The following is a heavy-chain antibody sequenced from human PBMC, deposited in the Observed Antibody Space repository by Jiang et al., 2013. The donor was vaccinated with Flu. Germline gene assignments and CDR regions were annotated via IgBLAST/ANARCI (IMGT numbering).Heavy chain of an antibody. J-gene: IGHJ4*02. D-gene: IGHD5-12*01. CDR1: GGSISSSSYY. CDR2: IYYSGST. V-gene: IGHV4-39*07. Sequence: LLKPSETLSLTCTVSGGSISSSSYYWGWIRQPPGKGLEWIGSIYYSGSTYYNPSLKSRVTISVDTSKNQFSLKLSSVTAADTAVYYCARHMTALGGYLPPFDYWGQGTLVTVSS. CDR3: ARHMTALGGYLPPFDY.